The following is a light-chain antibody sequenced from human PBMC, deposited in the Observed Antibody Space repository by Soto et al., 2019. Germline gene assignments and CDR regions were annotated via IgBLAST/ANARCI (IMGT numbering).Light chain of an antibody. Sequence: QSVLTQPASVSGSPGQSITISCTGTSSDVGGYNYVSWYQQHPGKAPKLMIYDVSNRPSGVSNRFSGSKSGNTASLTISGLQAEDEADYYCSSYTSSSTLGYVFGTGTKLTDL. CDR3: SSYTSSSTLGYV. CDR2: DVS. V-gene: IGLV2-14*01. CDR1: SSDVGGYNY. J-gene: IGLJ1*01.